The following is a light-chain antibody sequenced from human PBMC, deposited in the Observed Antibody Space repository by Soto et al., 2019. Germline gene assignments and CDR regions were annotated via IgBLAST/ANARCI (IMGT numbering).Light chain of an antibody. CDR1: QGISTY. V-gene: IGKV1-27*01. CDR2: GAS. CDR3: QKYNSAPRT. J-gene: IGKJ2*01. Sequence: DIQMTQSPSSLSASVGDRVTITCRASQGISTYLAWYQQKPGKVPKLLIYGASTLQSGVPSRFSGSGSGTDFTLTISSLQPEDVATYYCQKYNSAPRTFGPGTKLEIK.